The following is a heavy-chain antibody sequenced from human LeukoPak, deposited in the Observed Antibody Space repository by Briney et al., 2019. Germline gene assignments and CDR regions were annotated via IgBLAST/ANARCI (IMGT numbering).Heavy chain of an antibody. CDR3: ARDKPSGSYAGFDY. CDR1: GFTFSDYR. J-gene: IGHJ4*02. CDR2: IGRSDTYI. Sequence: GASLRISCAASGFTFSDYRMNWVRQAPGKGLEWVSVIGRSDTYIYYADSVKGRFTISRDNAKNSLYPQMNSLRAEDTAVYYCARDKPSGSYAGFDYWGQGTLVTVSS. V-gene: IGHV3-21*01. D-gene: IGHD1-26*01.